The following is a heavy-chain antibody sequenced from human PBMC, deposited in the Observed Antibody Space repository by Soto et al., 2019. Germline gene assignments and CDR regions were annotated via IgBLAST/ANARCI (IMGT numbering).Heavy chain of an antibody. J-gene: IGHJ4*02. CDR1: GYTFTCYY. D-gene: IGHD6-13*01. Sequence: ASVKASCKASGYTFTCYYMHWVQQAPGQGLEWMGWINPNSGGTNYAQKFQGWVTMTRDTSISTAYMELSRLRSDDTAVYYCARGVTAAGPLPSLSYFDYWGQGTLVTVSS. CDR2: INPNSGGT. V-gene: IGHV1-2*04. CDR3: ARGVTAAGPLPSLSYFDY.